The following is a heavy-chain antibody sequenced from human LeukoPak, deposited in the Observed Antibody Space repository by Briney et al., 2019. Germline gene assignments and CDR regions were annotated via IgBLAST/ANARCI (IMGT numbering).Heavy chain of an antibody. V-gene: IGHV4-59*11. J-gene: IGHJ5*02. CDR2: IYYTGST. CDR3: ATDGAGFDT. Sequence: SETLSLTCTVSGGSISSHYWSWIRQPPGKGLEWIGYIYYTGSTSYNPSLKSRVTISVDTSKNQFSLKLSSVTVADTAVYYCATDGAGFDTWGQGVLVTVSS. CDR1: GGSISSHY.